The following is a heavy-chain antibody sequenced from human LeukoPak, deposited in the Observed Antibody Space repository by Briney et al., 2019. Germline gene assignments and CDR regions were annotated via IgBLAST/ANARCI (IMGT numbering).Heavy chain of an antibody. V-gene: IGHV1-18*01. J-gene: IGHJ5*02. CDR1: GYIFTSYA. D-gene: IGHD2-15*01. CDR2: ISAYNGNT. Sequence: ASVKVSCKTSGYIFTSYAMNWVRQAPGQGLEWMGWISAYNGNTNYAQKLQGRVTMTTDTSTSTAYMELRSLRSDGTAVYYCARSLGTTQFDPWGQGTLVTVSS. CDR3: ARSLGTTQFDP.